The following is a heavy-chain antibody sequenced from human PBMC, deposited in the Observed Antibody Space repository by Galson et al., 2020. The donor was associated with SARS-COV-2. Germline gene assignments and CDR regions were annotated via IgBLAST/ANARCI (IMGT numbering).Heavy chain of an antibody. Sequence: GESLKISCTASGFNFKNAWMSWVHQAPGRGLEWVGRLKSQVHGGTADYAAPVKGRFTISRDDSRYTLYLQMNSLEIEDTAVYYCTGIVGAGDTFDTWGQGTMVSVSP. D-gene: IGHD1-26*01. CDR3: TGIVGAGDTFDT. J-gene: IGHJ3*02. V-gene: IGHV3-15*01. CDR1: GFNFKNAW. CDR2: LKSQVHGGTA.